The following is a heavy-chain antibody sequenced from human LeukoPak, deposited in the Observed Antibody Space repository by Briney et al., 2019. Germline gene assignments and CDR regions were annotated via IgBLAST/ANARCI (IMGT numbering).Heavy chain of an antibody. CDR3: ATPRGVVLSMDV. V-gene: IGHV1-8*01. CDR2: MNPNSGNT. J-gene: IGHJ6*02. D-gene: IGHD2-2*01. CDR1: GYTFTSYD. Sequence: ASVKVSCKASGYTFTSYDINWVRQATGQGLEWMGWMNPNSGNTGYAQKFQGRVTMTRNTSISTAYMELSSLRSEDTAVYYCATPRGVVLSMDVWGQGTTVTVSS.